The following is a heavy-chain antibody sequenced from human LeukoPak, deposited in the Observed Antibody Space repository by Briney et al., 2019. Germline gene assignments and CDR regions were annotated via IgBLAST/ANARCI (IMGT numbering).Heavy chain of an antibody. V-gene: IGHV4-34*01. CDR1: GGSFSGYY. CDR2: INHSGST. CDR3: ARGETHYYDSSGYWEN. J-gene: IGHJ4*02. D-gene: IGHD3-22*01. Sequence: SETLSLTCAVYGGSFSGYYWSWIRQPPGKGLEWIGEINHSGSTNYNPSLKSRVTISVDTSKNQFSLKLSSVTAADTAVYYCARGETHYYDSSGYWENWGQGTLVTVSS.